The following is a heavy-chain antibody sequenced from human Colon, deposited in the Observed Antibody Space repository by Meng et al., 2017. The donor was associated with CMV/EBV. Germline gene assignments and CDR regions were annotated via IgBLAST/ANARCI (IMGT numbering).Heavy chain of an antibody. Sequence: QGQMMRSGGGVKEPGASVKGSCKTSGYTFSDYYMHWVRQAPGQGLEWMGWIRSDGSATNYAQKFRGRVTMTRDASVSTAYMELSGLTSDDTAVYFCVRSSGWSLFDYWGPGALVTASS. CDR3: VRSSGWSLFDY. CDR1: GYTFSDYY. D-gene: IGHD6-19*01. J-gene: IGHJ4*02. CDR2: IRSDGSAT. V-gene: IGHV1-2*02.